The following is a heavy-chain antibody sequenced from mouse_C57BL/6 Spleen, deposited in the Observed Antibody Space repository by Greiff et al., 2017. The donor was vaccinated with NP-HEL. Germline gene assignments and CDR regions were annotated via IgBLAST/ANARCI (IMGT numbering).Heavy chain of an antibody. Sequence: EVQRVESGGGLVKPGGSLKLSCAASGFTFSDYGMHWVRQAPEKGLEWVAYISSGSSTIYYADTVKGRFTISRDNAKNTLFLQMTSLRSEDTAMYYCARMDGYYLYYFDYWGQGTTLTVSS. D-gene: IGHD2-3*01. CDR1: GFTFSDYG. CDR3: ARMDGYYLYYFDY. V-gene: IGHV5-17*01. J-gene: IGHJ2*01. CDR2: ISSGSSTI.